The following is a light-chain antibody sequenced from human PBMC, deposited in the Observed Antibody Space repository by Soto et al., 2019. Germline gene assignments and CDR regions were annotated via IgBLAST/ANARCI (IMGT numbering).Light chain of an antibody. J-gene: IGLJ3*02. V-gene: IGLV2-14*03. CDR2: DVS. CDR3: TSYTSSDTWV. Sequence: QSALTQPASVSGSPGQSITISCTGTSSDVGAYKYVSWYQKHPGKAPSLMIYDVSNRPSGVSNRFSGSKSGNTASLTISGLQADDESDYYCTSYTSSDTWVFGGGTKLTVL. CDR1: SSDVGAYKY.